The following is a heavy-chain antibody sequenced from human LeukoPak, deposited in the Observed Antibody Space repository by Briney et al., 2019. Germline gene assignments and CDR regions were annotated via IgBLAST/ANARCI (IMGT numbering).Heavy chain of an antibody. Sequence: SQTLSLTRAVSGGSISSGGYSWSWIRQPPGKGLEWIGYIYHSGSTYYNPSLKSRVTISVDRSKNQFSLKLSSVTAADTAVYYCARSAVTTYSSGWYYFDYWGQGTLVTVSS. CDR3: ARSAVTTYSSGWYYFDY. CDR2: IYHSGST. D-gene: IGHD6-19*01. J-gene: IGHJ4*02. V-gene: IGHV4-30-2*01. CDR1: GGSISSGGYS.